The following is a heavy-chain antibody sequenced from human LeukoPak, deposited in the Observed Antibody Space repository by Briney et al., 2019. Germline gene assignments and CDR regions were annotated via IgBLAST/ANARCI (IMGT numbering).Heavy chain of an antibody. V-gene: IGHV4-59*01. CDR3: ARVELGYYDSSGYYYSGYFDY. CDR1: GGSISSYY. D-gene: IGHD3-22*01. CDR2: IYYSGST. J-gene: IGHJ4*02. Sequence: SETLSLTCTVSGGSISSYYWSWIRQPPGKGLEWIGYIYYSGSTNYNPSLKSRVTISVDTSKNQFSLKLSSVTAADTAVYYCARVELGYYDSSGYYYSGYFDYWGQGTLVTVSS.